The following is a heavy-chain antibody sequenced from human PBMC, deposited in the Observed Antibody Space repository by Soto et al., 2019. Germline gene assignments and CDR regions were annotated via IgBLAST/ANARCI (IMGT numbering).Heavy chain of an antibody. J-gene: IGHJ6*03. V-gene: IGHV4-59*08. Sequence: SETLSLTCTVSGGSISSYYWSWIRQPPGKGLEWIGYIYYSGSTNYNPSLKSRVTISVDTSKNQFSLTLTSVTAADPAVYYCGRTTVTTMPNYYYYYLVIGGKGTSVTISS. D-gene: IGHD4-17*01. CDR1: GGSISSYY. CDR3: GRTTVTTMPNYYYYYLVI. CDR2: IYYSGST.